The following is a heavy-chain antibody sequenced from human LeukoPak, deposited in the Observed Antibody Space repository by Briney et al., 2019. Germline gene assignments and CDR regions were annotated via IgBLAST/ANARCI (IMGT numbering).Heavy chain of an antibody. V-gene: IGHV4-34*01. D-gene: IGHD3-10*01. CDR3: ARVGYGSGSHWFDP. Sequence: PSETLSLTCAVYGGSFSGYYWSWIRQPPGKGLEWIGEINHSGSTNYNPSLKSRVTISVDTSKNQFSLKLSSVTAADTAVYYCARVGYGSGSHWFDPWGQGTLVTVSS. CDR2: INHSGST. CDR1: GGSFSGYY. J-gene: IGHJ5*02.